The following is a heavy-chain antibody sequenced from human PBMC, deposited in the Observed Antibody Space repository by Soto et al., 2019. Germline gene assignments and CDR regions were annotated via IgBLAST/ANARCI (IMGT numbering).Heavy chain of an antibody. CDR3: AIEGGQGWFDP. V-gene: IGHV1-69*13. CDR2: IIPMLDIV. J-gene: IGHJ5*02. Sequence: SVKVSCKASGYTFSDYYIHWVRQAPGQGLEWVGGIIPMLDIVHYAQKFQGRVAITADESTSTAYMELSSLSSEDTAVYYCAIEGGQGWFDPWDQGSLVTVSS. CDR1: GYTFSDYY. D-gene: IGHD2-15*01.